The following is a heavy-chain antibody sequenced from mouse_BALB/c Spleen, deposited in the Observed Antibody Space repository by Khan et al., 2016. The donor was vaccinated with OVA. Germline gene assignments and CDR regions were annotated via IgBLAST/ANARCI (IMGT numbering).Heavy chain of an antibody. CDR2: ISPGSGNP. Sequence: DLVKPGASVKLSCKASGYTFTSYWINWIKQRPGQGLEWVGQISPGSGNPYYKTIFKGKATLTVDTSSTTVYIQLSSLSSEDSAVYFCARSNYYGNGLYALDYWGQGTSVTVSS. J-gene: IGHJ4*01. CDR1: GYTFTSYW. V-gene: IGHV1S41*01. CDR3: ARSNYYGNGLYALDY. D-gene: IGHD1-1*01.